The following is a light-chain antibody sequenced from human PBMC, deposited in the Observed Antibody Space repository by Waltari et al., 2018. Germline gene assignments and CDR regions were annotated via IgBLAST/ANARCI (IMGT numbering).Light chain of an antibody. CDR3: CSYAGTDTVII. J-gene: IGLJ2*01. V-gene: IGLV2-23*02. CDR2: EVI. Sequence: QSALTQPASVSGSPGQSITISCTGTSSDVGTYNFVSWYQQHPGKAPKLMIYEVIKRPSGVSNRFSGSKSGNTASRTISGLQDEDEADYYCCSYAGTDTVIIFGGGTKVTVL. CDR1: SSDVGTYNF.